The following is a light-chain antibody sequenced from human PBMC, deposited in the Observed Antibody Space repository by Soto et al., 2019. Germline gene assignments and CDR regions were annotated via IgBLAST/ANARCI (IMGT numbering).Light chain of an antibody. CDR1: QSVRSY. J-gene: IGKJ2*01. CDR3: QQRSNWPLRYT. V-gene: IGKV3-11*01. CDR2: DAS. Sequence: EIVLTQSPATLSLSPGERATLSCRASQSVRSYLAWYQHKTGQAPRLLIYDASNRATGIPAMFSGSGSATDFTLTISSLEPEDFAVYYWQQRSNWPLRYTFGQGNKLELK.